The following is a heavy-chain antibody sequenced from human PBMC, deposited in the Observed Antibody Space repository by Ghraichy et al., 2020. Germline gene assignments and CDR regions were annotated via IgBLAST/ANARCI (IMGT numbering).Heavy chain of an antibody. V-gene: IGHV3-48*02. J-gene: IGHJ4*02. D-gene: IGHD3-22*01. CDR1: GFTFSSYS. Sequence: GESLNISCAASGFTFSSYSMNWVRQAPGKGLEWVSYISSSSSTIYYADSVKGRFTISRDNAKNSLYLQMNSLRDEDTAVYYCARDRGDSSGYRFDYWGQGTLVTVSS. CDR3: ARDRGDSSGYRFDY. CDR2: ISSSSSTI.